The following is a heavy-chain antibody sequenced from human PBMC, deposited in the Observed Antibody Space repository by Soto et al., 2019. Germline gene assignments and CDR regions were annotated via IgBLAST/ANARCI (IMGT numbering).Heavy chain of an antibody. CDR1: GFTFSSNS. CDR2: ISSSSSTI. CDR3: ARSYYDILTGFYDAFDI. V-gene: IGHV3-48*02. Sequence: GGSLRLSCAASGFTFSSNSMNWVRQAPGKGLEWVSYISSSSSTIYYADSVKGRFTISRDNAKNSLYLQMNSLRDEDTAVYYCARSYYDILTGFYDAFDIWGQGTMVTVSS. D-gene: IGHD3-9*01. J-gene: IGHJ3*02.